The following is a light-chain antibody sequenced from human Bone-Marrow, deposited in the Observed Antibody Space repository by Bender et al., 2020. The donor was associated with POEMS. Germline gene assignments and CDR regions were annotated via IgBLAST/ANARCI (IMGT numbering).Light chain of an antibody. V-gene: IGLV2-23*02. J-gene: IGLJ1*01. CDR3: CSYAGSSTYV. CDR1: NSDVGSYNL. CDR2: DIS. Sequence: QSALTQPASVSGSPGQSITVSCTGTNSDVGSYNLVSWYQQHPGKAPKVVIYDISERPAGVSNRFSGSKSGNTASLTISGLQAEDDTDYYCCSYAGSSTYVFGTGTKVTVL.